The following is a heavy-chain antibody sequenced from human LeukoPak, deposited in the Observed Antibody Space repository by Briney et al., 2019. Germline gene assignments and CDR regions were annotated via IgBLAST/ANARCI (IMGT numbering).Heavy chain of an antibody. CDR1: GGSINSDD. CDR3: ANYIRNVHYYMDV. CDR2: IHHSGRS. Sequence: PSEALSLTCAVSGGSINSDDWSWIRRPPGKGLEWIGHIHHSGRSNYNPSLVSRVTLSVDMSRNQFSLRLSSVTAADTAVYYCANYIRNVHYYMDVWGKGTTVIVSS. J-gene: IGHJ6*03. D-gene: IGHD1-1*01. V-gene: IGHV4-59*08.